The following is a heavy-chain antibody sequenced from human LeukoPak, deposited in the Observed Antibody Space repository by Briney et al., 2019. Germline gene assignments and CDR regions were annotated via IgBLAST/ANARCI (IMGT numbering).Heavy chain of an antibody. J-gene: IGHJ4*02. D-gene: IGHD6-13*01. V-gene: IGHV5-51*01. CDR2: IYPGDSDT. CDR3: ARFLTGYSSSWYFDY. Sequence: VESLKISCKGSGYSFTSYWIGWVRQMPGKGLEWMGIIYPGDSDTRYSPSFQGQVTISADKSIGTAYLQWSSLKASDTAMYYCARFLTGYSSSWYFDYWGQGTLVTVSS. CDR1: GYSFTSYW.